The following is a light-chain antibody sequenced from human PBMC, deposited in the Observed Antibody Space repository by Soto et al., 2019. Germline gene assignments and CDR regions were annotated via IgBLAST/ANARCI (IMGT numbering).Light chain of an antibody. Sequence: QSALTQPASVSGSPGQSITISCTGTSRDVGAYNFVSWYQHHPGKAPKLMIYEVSNRPSGVSNRFSGSKSGNTASLTISGLQAEDEADYYCSSYTTSSTPVYVFGTGTKLTVL. CDR2: EVS. V-gene: IGLV2-14*01. J-gene: IGLJ1*01. CDR1: SRDVGAYNF. CDR3: SSYTTSSTPVYV.